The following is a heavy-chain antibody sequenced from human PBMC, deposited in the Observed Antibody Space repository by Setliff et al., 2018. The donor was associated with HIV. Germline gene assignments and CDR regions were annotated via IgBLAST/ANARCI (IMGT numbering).Heavy chain of an antibody. CDR2: INHSGST. J-gene: IGHJ4*02. Sequence: SETLSLTCAVYGGSFSGYYWSWIRQPPGKGLEWIGEINHSGSTNYNPSLKSRVTISVDTSKDQFSLKLSSVTAADTAVYYCARVIIVSGSYYFDYWGQGTLVTVSS. CDR3: ARVIIVSGSYYFDY. V-gene: IGHV4-34*01. CDR1: GGSFSGYY. D-gene: IGHD1-26*01.